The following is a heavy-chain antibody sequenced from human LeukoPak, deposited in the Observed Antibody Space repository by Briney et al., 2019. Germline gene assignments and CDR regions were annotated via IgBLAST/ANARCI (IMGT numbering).Heavy chain of an antibody. V-gene: IGHV1-8*01. Sequence: ASVKVSCMASGYTFTSYDINWVRQATGQGLEWMGWMNPNNGNTDYAQKFQSRVTLTRNTSISTAYMELSSLRSEDTAVYYCTRGGPVAGTHKYFQHWGQGTLVTVSS. CDR2: MNPNNGNT. J-gene: IGHJ1*01. CDR3: TRGGPVAGTHKYFQH. D-gene: IGHD6-19*01. CDR1: GYTFTSYD.